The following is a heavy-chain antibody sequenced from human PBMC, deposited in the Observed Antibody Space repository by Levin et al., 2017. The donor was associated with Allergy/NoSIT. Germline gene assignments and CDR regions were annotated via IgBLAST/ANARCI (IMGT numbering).Heavy chain of an antibody. J-gene: IGHJ4*02. D-gene: IGHD1-1*01. V-gene: IGHV6-1*01. CDR2: TYYRSKWYS. CDR3: TRDPTGTFDY. Sequence: SQTLSLTCAISGDRVSSTSITWNWIRQSPSRGLEWLGRTYYRSKWYSDYAVSVKSRMTINPDTSRNQFSLQLNSVTPEDTAVYYCTRDPTGTFDYWGQGTPVTVSS. CDR1: GDRVSSTSIT.